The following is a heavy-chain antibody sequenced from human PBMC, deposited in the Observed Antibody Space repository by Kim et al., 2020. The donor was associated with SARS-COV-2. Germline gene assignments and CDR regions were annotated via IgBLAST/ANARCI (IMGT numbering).Heavy chain of an antibody. V-gene: IGHV3-48*03. J-gene: IGHJ6*02. CDR2: ISSSGSTI. D-gene: IGHD2-15*01. Sequence: GGSLRLSCAASGFTFSSYEMNWVRQAPGKGLEWVSYISSSGSTIYYADSVKGRFTISRDNAKNSLYLQMNSLRAEDTAVYYCAREIYGSGVYCSGGSCYYYYYGMDVWGQGTTVTVSS. CDR3: AREIYGSGVYCSGGSCYYYYYGMDV. CDR1: GFTFSSYE.